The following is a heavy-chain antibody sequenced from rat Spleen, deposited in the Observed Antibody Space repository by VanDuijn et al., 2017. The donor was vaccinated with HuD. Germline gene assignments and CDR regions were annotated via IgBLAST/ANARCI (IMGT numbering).Heavy chain of an antibody. D-gene: IGHD1-11*01. CDR3: VREEGGVDY. Sequence: EVQLVESGGGLVQPGRSLKLSCVASGFTFNNYWMGWVRQAPGKGLEWIGEINKDSRTIKYTPSLRDRFTISRDNAQNTLYLQMSKLGSDDTAIYYCVREEGGVDYWGQGVMVTVSS. V-gene: IGHV4-2*01. CDR1: GFTFNNYW. J-gene: IGHJ2*01. CDR2: INKDSRTI.